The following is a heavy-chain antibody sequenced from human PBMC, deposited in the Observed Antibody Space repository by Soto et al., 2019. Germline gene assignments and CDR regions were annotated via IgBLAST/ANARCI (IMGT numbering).Heavy chain of an antibody. CDR2: IYPGDSDP. J-gene: IGHJ6*02. D-gene: IGHD6-19*01. CDR1: GYSFTSYW. Sequence: PGASLKISCKGSGYSFTSYWIGWVRQMPGKGLEWMGIIYPGDSDPRYSPSFQGQVTISADKSISTAYLQWSSLKASDTATYYCARRAVAGAHYFYYAMDVWGQGTTVTVSS. CDR3: ARRAVAGAHYFYYAMDV. V-gene: IGHV5-51*01.